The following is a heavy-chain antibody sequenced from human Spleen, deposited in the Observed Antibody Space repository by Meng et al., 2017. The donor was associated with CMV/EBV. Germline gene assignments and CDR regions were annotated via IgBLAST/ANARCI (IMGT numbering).Heavy chain of an antibody. Sequence: ASVKVSCKASGHTFTGYTMHWVRQAPGQGLEWMGWINPNSGGTNYAQKFQGRVIMTRDTSISTVYMELSRLRSDDTAVYYCARRYYDSSGYYFDYWGQGTLVTVSS. CDR1: GHTFTGYT. J-gene: IGHJ4*02. CDR3: ARRYYDSSGYYFDY. CDR2: INPNSGGT. D-gene: IGHD3-22*01. V-gene: IGHV1-2*02.